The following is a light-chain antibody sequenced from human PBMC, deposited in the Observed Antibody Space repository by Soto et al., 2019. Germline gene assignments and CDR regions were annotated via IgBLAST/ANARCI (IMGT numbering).Light chain of an antibody. CDR2: AAS. CDR1: QGISTY. J-gene: IGKJ1*01. CDR3: QQSYSTTWT. V-gene: IGKV1-39*01. Sequence: DIQMTQSPSSLSESAGDRVTITCRASQGISTYLNWYQQKPGKAPKLLIYAASSLQSGVPSRFSGSGSETDFTLTISSLRPEDFATYSCQQSYSTTWTFGQGTKVEIQ.